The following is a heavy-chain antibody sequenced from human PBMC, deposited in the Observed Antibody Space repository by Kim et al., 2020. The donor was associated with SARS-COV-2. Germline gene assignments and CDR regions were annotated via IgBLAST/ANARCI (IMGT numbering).Heavy chain of an antibody. CDR1: GFTFSSYS. Sequence: GGSLRLSCAASGFTFSSYSMNWVRQAPGKGLEWVSSISSSSSYIYYADSVKGRFTISRDNAKNSLYLQMNSLRAEDTAVYYCARDYYESRGYYFFGGVHQCVPGPFDTCGPGTLVTVSS. CDR3: ARDYYESRGYYFFGGVHQCVPGPFDT. J-gene: IGHJ3*02. CDR2: ISSSSSYI. V-gene: IGHV3-21*01. D-gene: IGHD3-22*01.